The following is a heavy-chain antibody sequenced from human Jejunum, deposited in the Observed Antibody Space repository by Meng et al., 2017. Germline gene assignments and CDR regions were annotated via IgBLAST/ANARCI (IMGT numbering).Heavy chain of an antibody. Sequence: HLQASLPSLVTPADTLPLTCRVCIASLNPYYLSWIRPPPGKGLVWIGYIHYSGSTDYNPSIQSRLTISVDTSKNHFSLKLMSVTAADTAVYYCARGNGWHDYWGQGTLVTVSS. CDR1: IASLNPYY. J-gene: IGHJ4*02. CDR3: ARGNGWHDY. CDR2: IHYSGST. V-gene: IGHV4-59*01. D-gene: IGHD6-19*01.